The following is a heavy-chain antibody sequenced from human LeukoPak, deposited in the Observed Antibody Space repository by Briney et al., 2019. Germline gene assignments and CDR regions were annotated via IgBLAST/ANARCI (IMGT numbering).Heavy chain of an antibody. V-gene: IGHV3-7*01. D-gene: IGHD3-10*01. J-gene: IGHJ3*02. Sequence: GGSLRLSCAASGFTFSSYWMSWVRQAPGKGLEWVANIKQDGSEKYYVDSVKGRFTISRDNAKNSLYLQMNSLRAEDTAVYYCARVWVYGSGSYDAFDIWGQGTMVTVSS. CDR2: IKQDGSEK. CDR1: GFTFSSYW. CDR3: ARVWVYGSGSYDAFDI.